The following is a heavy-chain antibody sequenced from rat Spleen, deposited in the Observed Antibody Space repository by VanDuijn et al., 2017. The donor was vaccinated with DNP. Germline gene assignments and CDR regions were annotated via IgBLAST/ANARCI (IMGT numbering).Heavy chain of an antibody. CDR3: ARHVLPLRVWDY. CDR2: ISYDGGST. D-gene: IGHD1-4*01. J-gene: IGHJ2*01. V-gene: IGHV5-22*01. Sequence: EVQLVESGGGLVQPGRSLKLSCVASGFTFSDYYMAWVRQAPTKGLEWVAYISYDGGSTYYGDSVKGRITISRDNARSTLYLHMNSLRSEDMATYYCARHVLPLRVWDYWGQGVMVTVSS. CDR1: GFTFSDYY.